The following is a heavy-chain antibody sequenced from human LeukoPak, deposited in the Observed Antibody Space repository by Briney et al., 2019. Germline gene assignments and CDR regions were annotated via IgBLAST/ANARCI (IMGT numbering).Heavy chain of an antibody. J-gene: IGHJ6*02. Sequence: GASVTVSCKASGGTFSSYAISWVRQAPGQGLEWMGGIIPIFGTANYAQKFQGRVTITADESTSTAYMELSSLRSEDTAVYYCARGGYDFVYYYYGMDVWGQGTTVTVSS. CDR3: ARGGYDFVYYYYGMDV. CDR1: GGTFSSYA. D-gene: IGHD3-3*01. V-gene: IGHV1-69*01. CDR2: IIPIFGTA.